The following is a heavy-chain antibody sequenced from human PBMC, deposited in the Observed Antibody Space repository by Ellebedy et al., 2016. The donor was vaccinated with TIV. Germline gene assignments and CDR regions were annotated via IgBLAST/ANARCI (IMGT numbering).Heavy chain of an antibody. CDR3: ARGASGWFFDN. CDR2: LYNTGIT. V-gene: IGHV4-59*01. D-gene: IGHD6-19*01. CDR1: GGSISTSS. Sequence: MPSETLSLTCTVSGGSISTSSWSWIRQPPGKGLEWIGSLYNTGITNYNPSLKSRVTMSVDVSTSQFSLNLGSVIAADTAIYYCARGASGWFFDNWGQGTLVTVSS. J-gene: IGHJ4*02.